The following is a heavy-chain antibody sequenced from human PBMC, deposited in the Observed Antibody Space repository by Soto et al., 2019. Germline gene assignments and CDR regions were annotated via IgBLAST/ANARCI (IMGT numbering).Heavy chain of an antibody. D-gene: IGHD2-15*01. CDR2: ISSSSSYI. CDR3: ASSHPNPGDFYCSGGSCYLLTNTNGLDV. Sequence: EVQLVESGGGLVKPGGSLRLSCAASGFTFSSYSMNWVRQAPGKGLEWVSSISSSSSYIYYSDSVQGRFTISRDNGKNSLSLQRNSLRAEDTAVYYCASSHPNPGDFYCSGGSCYLLTNTNGLDVWGQGTKVTVSS. V-gene: IGHV3-21*01. J-gene: IGHJ6*02. CDR1: GFTFSSYS.